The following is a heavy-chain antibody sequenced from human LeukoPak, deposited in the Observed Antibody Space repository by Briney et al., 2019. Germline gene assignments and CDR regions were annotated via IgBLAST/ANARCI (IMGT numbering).Heavy chain of an antibody. D-gene: IGHD4-17*01. CDR3: AKWSGGFYGDYGGLDY. Sequence: GGSLRLSCAASGFTFSSYAMSWVRQAPGKGLEWVSAISGSGGSTYYADSVKGRFTISRDNSKNTLYLQMNSLRAEDTAVYYCAKWSGGFYGDYGGLDYWGQGTLVTVSS. CDR1: GFTFSSYA. CDR2: ISGSGGST. V-gene: IGHV3-23*01. J-gene: IGHJ4*02.